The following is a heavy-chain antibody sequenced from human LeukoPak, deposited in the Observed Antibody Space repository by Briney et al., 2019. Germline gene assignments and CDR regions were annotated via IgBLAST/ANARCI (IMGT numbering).Heavy chain of an antibody. Sequence: ASVKVSCKASGGTFSSYAISWVRQAPGQGLEWMGGIIPIFGTANYAQKFQGRVTITADESTSTAYMELSSLRSEDTAVYYCARGIVVVVAATPALGMDVWGQGTTVTVSS. CDR3: ARGIVVVVAATPALGMDV. D-gene: IGHD2-15*01. CDR2: IIPIFGTA. V-gene: IGHV1-69*13. J-gene: IGHJ6*02. CDR1: GGTFSSYA.